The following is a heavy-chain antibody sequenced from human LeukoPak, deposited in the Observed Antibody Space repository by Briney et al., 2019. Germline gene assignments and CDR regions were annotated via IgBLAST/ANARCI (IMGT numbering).Heavy chain of an antibody. D-gene: IGHD6-19*01. CDR3: ATSSGWYQYFDY. V-gene: IGHV3-43D*03. CDR2: ISWDGGST. CDR1: GFTFDDYA. Sequence: GGSLRLSCAASGFTFDDYAMHWVRQAPGKGLEWVSLISWDGGSTYYADSVKGRFTISRDNSKNSLYLQMNSLRAEDTALYYCATSSGWYQYFDYWGQGTLVTVSS. J-gene: IGHJ4*02.